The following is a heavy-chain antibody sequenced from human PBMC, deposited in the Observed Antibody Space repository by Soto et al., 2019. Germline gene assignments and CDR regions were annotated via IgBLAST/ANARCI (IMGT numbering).Heavy chain of an antibody. CDR2: IGESGTPT. CDR3: ARYIPGVRYYGMDV. V-gene: IGHV3-23*01. CDR1: GFTFSSYA. Sequence: EVQLLESGGGLVQPGGSLRLSCAASGFTFSSYAMKWVRQAPGKGLEWVSLIGESGTPTYYANSVKGRFTSSRDNSGNTLFLEMYSLRAEDTDVYYCARYIPGVRYYGMDVWGQGTTVTVSS. D-gene: IGHD5-18*01. J-gene: IGHJ6*02.